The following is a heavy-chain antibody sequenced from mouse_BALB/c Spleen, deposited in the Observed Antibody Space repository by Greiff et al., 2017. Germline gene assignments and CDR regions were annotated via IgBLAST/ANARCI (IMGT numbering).Heavy chain of an antibody. CDR2: IDPENGDT. V-gene: IGHV14-4*02. Sequence: VQLQQSGAELVRSGASVKLSCTASGFNIKDYYMHWVKQRPEQGLEWIGWIDPENGDTEYAPKFQGKATMTADTSSNTAYLQLSSLTSEDTAVYYCNADYVYGFAYWGQGTLVTVSA. CDR1: GFNIKDYY. D-gene: IGHD2-13*01. CDR3: NADYVYGFAY. J-gene: IGHJ3*01.